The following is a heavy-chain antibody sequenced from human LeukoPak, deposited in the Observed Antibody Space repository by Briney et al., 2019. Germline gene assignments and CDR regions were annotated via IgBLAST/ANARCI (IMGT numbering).Heavy chain of an antibody. CDR1: GGSISSYY. D-gene: IGHD2-15*01. CDR3: AIGYCSGGSCYRDAFDI. V-gene: IGHV4-30-4*01. J-gene: IGHJ3*02. Sequence: SETLSLTCTVSGGSISSYYWSWIRQPPGKGLEWIGYIYYSGSTYYNPSLKSRVTISVDTSKNQFSLKLSSVTAADTAVYYCAIGYCSGGSCYRDAFDIWGQGTMVTVSS. CDR2: IYYSGST.